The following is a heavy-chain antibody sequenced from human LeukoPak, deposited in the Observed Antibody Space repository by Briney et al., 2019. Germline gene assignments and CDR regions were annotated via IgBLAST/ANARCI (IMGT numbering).Heavy chain of an antibody. CDR3: ARKLQLNWFDP. J-gene: IGHJ5*02. CDR1: GFTSSSYW. Sequence: GGSLRLSCAASGFTSSSYWMSWVRQAPGKGLEWVANIKQDGSEKYYVDSVKGRFTISRDNAKNSLYLQMNSLRAEDTAVYYCARKLQLNWFDPWGQGTLVTVSS. V-gene: IGHV3-7*01. D-gene: IGHD4-11*01. CDR2: IKQDGSEK.